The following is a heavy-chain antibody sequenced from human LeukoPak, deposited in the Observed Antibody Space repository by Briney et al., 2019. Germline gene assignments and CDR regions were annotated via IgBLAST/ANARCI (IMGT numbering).Heavy chain of an antibody. CDR2: IRYDGSNK. Sequence: GGSLRLSCAASGFAFSSYGMHWVRQAPGKGLEWVAFIRYDGSNKYYADSVKGRFTISRDNSKNTLYLQMNSLRAEDTAVYYCAKAPAHFSRLAYCGGDCYPDYWGQGTLVTVSS. CDR3: AKAPAHFSRLAYCGGDCYPDY. D-gene: IGHD2-21*02. V-gene: IGHV3-30*02. CDR1: GFAFSSYG. J-gene: IGHJ4*02.